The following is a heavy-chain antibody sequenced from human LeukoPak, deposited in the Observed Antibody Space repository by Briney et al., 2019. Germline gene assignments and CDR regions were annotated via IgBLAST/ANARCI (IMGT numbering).Heavy chain of an antibody. V-gene: IGHV4-4*02. Sequence: SGTLSLTCAVSGGSIKSNNWWSWVRQPPGKGLEWIGEIYHSGSTNYNPSLESRVTVSVDKSKNQFSLDLSSVTAADTAVYYCARGVTMIVVVIHDWYFDLWGRGTLVTVSS. J-gene: IGHJ2*01. CDR1: GGSIKSNNW. CDR2: IYHSGST. D-gene: IGHD3-22*01. CDR3: ARGVTMIVVVIHDWYFDL.